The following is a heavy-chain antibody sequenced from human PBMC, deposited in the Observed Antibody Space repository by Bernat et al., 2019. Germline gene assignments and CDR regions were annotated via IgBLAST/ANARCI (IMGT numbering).Heavy chain of an antibody. CDR2: INHSGST. J-gene: IGHJ4*02. CDR1: GGSFSGYY. V-gene: IGHV4-34*01. CDR3: AADYGSGSYRFDY. Sequence: QVQLQQWGAGLLKPSETLSLTCAVYGGSFSGYYWSWIRQPPKKGLEWIGEINHSGSTNYNPSLKSRVTMSLDRSNSQFSLKLMSVTAADTAVYYCAADYGSGSYRFDYWGQGILVTVSS. D-gene: IGHD3-10*01.